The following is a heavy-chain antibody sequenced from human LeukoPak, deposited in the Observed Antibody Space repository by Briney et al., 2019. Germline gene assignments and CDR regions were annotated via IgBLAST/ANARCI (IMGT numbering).Heavy chain of an antibody. CDR3: ARDVPVAAGSGAFDI. V-gene: IGHV4-30-2*01. J-gene: IGHJ3*02. CDR1: GGSISSGGYY. CDR2: IYHSGST. Sequence: SQTLSLTCTVSGGSISSGGYYWSWIRQPPGKGLEWIGYIYHSGSTYYNPSLKSRVTISVNRSKNQFSLKLSSVTAADTAVYYCARDVPVAAGSGAFDIWGQGTMVTVSS. D-gene: IGHD3-10*01.